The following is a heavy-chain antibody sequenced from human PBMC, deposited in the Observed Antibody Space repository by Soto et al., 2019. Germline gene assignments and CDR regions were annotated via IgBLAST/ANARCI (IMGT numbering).Heavy chain of an antibody. CDR3: VRDREWEVPHYFNC. J-gene: IGHJ4*02. D-gene: IGHD1-26*01. CDR2: IDTSSSTI. V-gene: IGHV3-48*04. CDR1: GFTFNSHN. Sequence: GGSLRLSCADSGFTFNSHNMNWVRQAPGKGLEWVSYIDTSSSTIYYADSVKGRFTISRDNAKKSLYLQMNSLRAEDTAVYYFVRDREWEVPHYFNCWGQGTLVTVSS.